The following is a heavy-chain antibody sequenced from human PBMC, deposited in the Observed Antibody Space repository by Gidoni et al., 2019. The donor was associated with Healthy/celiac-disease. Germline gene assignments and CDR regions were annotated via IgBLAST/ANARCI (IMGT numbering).Heavy chain of an antibody. CDR2: IKSETNGGTT. CDR3: TTDPTYAGETGN. D-gene: IGHD3-10*01. J-gene: IGHJ4*02. Sequence: EVQLVESGGGLVKPGGSPRLPCAPSVLSLSHAWMSWVRQAPGKGLEWVGRIKSETNGGTTDYAAPVKGRFTISRDDSKNKLYLQMNSLKTEDTAVYYCTTDPTYAGETGNWGQGTLVTVSS. CDR1: VLSLSHAW. V-gene: IGHV3-15*01.